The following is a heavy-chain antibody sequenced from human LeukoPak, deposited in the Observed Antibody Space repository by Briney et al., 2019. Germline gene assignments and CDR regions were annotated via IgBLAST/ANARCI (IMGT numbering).Heavy chain of an antibody. Sequence: SETLSLTCTVSGGSISSSSYYWGWIRQPPGKGLEWIGSIYYSGSTYYNPSPKSRVTISVDTSKNQFSLKLSSVTAADTAVYYCVAGTAMVMDWFDPWGQGTLVTVSS. CDR1: GGSISSSSYY. CDR2: IYYSGST. J-gene: IGHJ5*02. D-gene: IGHD5-18*01. V-gene: IGHV4-39*01. CDR3: VAGTAMVMDWFDP.